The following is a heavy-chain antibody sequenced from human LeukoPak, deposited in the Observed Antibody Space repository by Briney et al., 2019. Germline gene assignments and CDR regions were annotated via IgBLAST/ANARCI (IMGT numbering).Heavy chain of an antibody. J-gene: IGHJ4*02. CDR3: AGDRATSYFDY. D-gene: IGHD1-26*01. CDR2: ISYDGSNK. CDR1: GFTFSSYG. V-gene: IGHV3-30*03. Sequence: GGSLRLSCAASGFTFSSYGMHWVRQAPGKGLEWVAVISYDGSNKYYTDSVKGRFTISRDNSKNTLYLQMNSLRAEDTAVYYCAGDRATSYFDYWGQGALVTISS.